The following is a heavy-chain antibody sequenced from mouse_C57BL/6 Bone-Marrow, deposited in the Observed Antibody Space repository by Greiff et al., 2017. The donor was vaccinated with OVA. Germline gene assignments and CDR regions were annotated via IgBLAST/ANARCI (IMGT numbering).Heavy chain of an antibody. CDR2: SRNKANDYTT. Sequence: EVNLVESGGGLVQSGRSLRLSCATSGFTFSDFYMEWVRQAPGKGLEWIAASRNKANDYTTEYSASVKGRFIVSRDTSQSNLYLQINALRTEDTAIYYCARDACPYGNYGYWYFDVWGTGTTVTVSS. D-gene: IGHD2-1*01. V-gene: IGHV7-1*01. CDR3: ARDACPYGNYGYWYFDV. CDR1: GFTFSDFY. J-gene: IGHJ1*03.